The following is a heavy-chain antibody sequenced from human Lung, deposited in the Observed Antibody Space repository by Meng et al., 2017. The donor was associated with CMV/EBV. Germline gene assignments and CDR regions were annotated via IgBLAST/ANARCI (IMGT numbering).Heavy chain of an antibody. CDR3: ASASSGWYNNWFDP. CDR2: INHSGST. V-gene: IGHV4-34*01. CDR1: GGSFSGYY. D-gene: IGHD6-19*01. J-gene: IGHJ5*02. Sequence: LXCAVYGGSFSGYYWSWIRQPPGKGLEWIGEINHSGSTNYNPSLKSRVTISVDTSKNQFSLTRSSVTAADPAVYYCASASSGWYNNWFDPWGQGTLVTVSS.